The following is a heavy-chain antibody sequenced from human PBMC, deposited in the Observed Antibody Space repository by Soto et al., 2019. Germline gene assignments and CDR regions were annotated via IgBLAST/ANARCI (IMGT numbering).Heavy chain of an antibody. V-gene: IGHV1-18*04. CDR3: ARDLIVTGTYFDY. Sequence: VQLVQSGAEVKKPGASVKVSCKASGYIFTSYGITWLRQAPGQGLEWMGWISTYNGNTNYAQKLQDRVTLTTDTSTSTAYMELRSLRFDDTAVYYCARDLIVTGTYFDYWGQGPLVTVSS. CDR2: ISTYNGNT. CDR1: GYIFTSYG. D-gene: IGHD3-9*01. J-gene: IGHJ4*02.